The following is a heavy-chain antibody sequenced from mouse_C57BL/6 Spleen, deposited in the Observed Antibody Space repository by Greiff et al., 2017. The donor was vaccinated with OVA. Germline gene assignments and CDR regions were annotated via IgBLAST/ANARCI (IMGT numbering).Heavy chain of an antibody. J-gene: IGHJ1*03. D-gene: IGHD4-1*01. V-gene: IGHV5-9*01. CDR1: GYTFSSYT. CDR2: ISGGGGNT. Sequence: EVKLVESGGGLVKPGGSLKLSCAASGYTFSSYTMSWVRQTPEKRLEWVATISGGGGNTYYPDSVKGRSTITRDNARNTMYLQMDSLRSEDTALWYYERRLGDWYFDVWGTGTTVTVSS. CDR3: ERRLGDWYFDV.